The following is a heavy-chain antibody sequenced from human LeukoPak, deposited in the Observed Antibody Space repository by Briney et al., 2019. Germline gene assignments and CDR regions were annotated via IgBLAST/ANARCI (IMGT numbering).Heavy chain of an antibody. Sequence: GGSLRLSCAASGFRLSSFAMSWVRQAPGKGLEWFSAISGSGESTYYGAPVKGRFTISRDNSKNTLYLQMNSLRAEDTAVYYCAKDMMIVTRGAFDLWGQGTMVTVSS. D-gene: IGHD3-22*01. V-gene: IGHV3-23*01. CDR3: AKDMMIVTRGAFDL. CDR1: GFRLSSFA. CDR2: ISGSGEST. J-gene: IGHJ3*01.